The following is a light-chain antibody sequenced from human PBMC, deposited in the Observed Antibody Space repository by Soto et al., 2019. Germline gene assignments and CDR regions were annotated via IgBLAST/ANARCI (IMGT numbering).Light chain of an antibody. CDR1: QSVSSN. V-gene: IGKV3D-15*01. CDR2: GAS. J-gene: IGKJ4*01. Sequence: EILMTQSPATLSVSPGERATLSCRASQSVSSNLSWYQQKVGQAPMLLIYGASIRATGIPARFSGSGSGTEFTLTISSLQSEDFAVYFCQQYNNWPPLTFGGGTKVEIK. CDR3: QQYNNWPPLT.